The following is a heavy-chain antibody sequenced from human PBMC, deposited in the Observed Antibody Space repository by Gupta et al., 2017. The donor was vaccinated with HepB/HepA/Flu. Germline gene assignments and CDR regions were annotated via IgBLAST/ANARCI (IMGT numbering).Heavy chain of an antibody. Sequence: QVQLQESRPGLVKPSGTLSLTCAVSGGSISSNNWWSWVRQPPGKGLEWIGEIYHSGSTNYNSSLKSRVTISVDKSKNKFSLNLTSVTAADTARDFCARDRSFWGQGTLVTVSS. J-gene: IGHJ4*02. CDR3: ARDRSF. CDR2: IYHSGST. CDR1: GGSISSNNW. D-gene: IGHD3-10*01. V-gene: IGHV4-4*02.